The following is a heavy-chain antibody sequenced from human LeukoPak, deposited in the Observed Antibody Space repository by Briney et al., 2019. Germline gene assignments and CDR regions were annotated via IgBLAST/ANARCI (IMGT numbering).Heavy chain of an antibody. V-gene: IGHV3-20*04. CDR1: GFTFDDYG. J-gene: IGHJ4*02. CDR2: INWNGGST. Sequence: PGGSLRLSCAASGFTFDDYGMSWVRQAPGKGLEWVSGINWNGGSTGYADSVKGRFIISRDNAQNSLYLQMNSLRAEDTALYYCARAETYHYGTTGFQEIGPFDYWGQGTLVTVSS. D-gene: IGHD3-22*01. CDR3: ARAETYHYGTTGFQEIGPFDY.